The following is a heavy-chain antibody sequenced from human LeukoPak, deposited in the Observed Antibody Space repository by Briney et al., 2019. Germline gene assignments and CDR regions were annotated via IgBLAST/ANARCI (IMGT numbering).Heavy chain of an antibody. V-gene: IGHV1-69*05. CDR1: GGTFSSYA. CDR2: IIPIFGTA. Sequence: SVKVSCKASGGTFSSYAISWVRQAPGQGLEWMGRIIPIFGTANYAQKFQGRVTITTDESTSTAYMELSSLRSEDTAVYYCAREGYCSSTSCYFDAFDIWGQGTMVTVSS. J-gene: IGHJ3*02. D-gene: IGHD2-2*01. CDR3: AREGYCSSTSCYFDAFDI.